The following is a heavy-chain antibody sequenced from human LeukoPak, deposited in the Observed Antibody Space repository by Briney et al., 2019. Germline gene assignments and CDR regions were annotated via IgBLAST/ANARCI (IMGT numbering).Heavy chain of an antibody. CDR2: IYYSGSS. D-gene: IGHD1-26*01. Sequence: SETLSLTCTVSGGSMSSYYWSWIRQPPGKGLEWIAYIYYSGSSNYNPSLKSRVTISVDTSNNQFSLTLSSVTAADTAVYYCARDLGTGSYYPFDHWGQGALVTVSS. CDR1: GGSMSSYY. V-gene: IGHV4-59*01. CDR3: ARDLGTGSYYPFDH. J-gene: IGHJ4*02.